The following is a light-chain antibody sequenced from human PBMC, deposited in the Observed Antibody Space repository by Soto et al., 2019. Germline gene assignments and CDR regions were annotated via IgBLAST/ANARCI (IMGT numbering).Light chain of an antibody. Sequence: EVVLTQSPATLSLSPGERATLSCRASESVRTFVDWYQQKPGQAPRRLIYGASNRATGIPARFSGSGSGTDFTLTISNLEPEDFAVYYCQQHSHWPPWTFGQGTRVEIQ. V-gene: IGKV3-11*01. CDR2: GAS. CDR1: ESVRTF. J-gene: IGKJ1*01. CDR3: QQHSHWPPWT.